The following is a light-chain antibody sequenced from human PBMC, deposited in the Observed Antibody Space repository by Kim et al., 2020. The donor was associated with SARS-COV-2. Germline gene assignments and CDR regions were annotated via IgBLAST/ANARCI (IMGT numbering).Light chain of an antibody. Sequence: TLSSPPRQKATRSRRASQCVRSYLAWYQQKPGQAPRLLIYDASNRATGIPARFSGSGSGTDFTLTISSLEPEDFAVYYCQQRSTLFGPGTKVDIK. V-gene: IGKV3-11*01. CDR3: QQRSTL. J-gene: IGKJ3*01. CDR2: DAS. CDR1: QCVRSY.